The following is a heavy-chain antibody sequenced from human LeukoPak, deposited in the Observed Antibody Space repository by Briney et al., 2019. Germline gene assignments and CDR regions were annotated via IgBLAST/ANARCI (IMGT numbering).Heavy chain of an antibody. D-gene: IGHD5-18*01. CDR2: ISNSGSHT. V-gene: IGHV3-21*01. CDR1: GFTFSSYA. Sequence: GGSLRLSCAASGFTFSSYAMSWVRQAPGKGLEWVSSISNSGSHTYYADSVKGRFTVSRDNAKNSLYLQMNSLRAEDTAVYYCARDRPDRGYSYGRDFDYWGQGTLVTVSS. J-gene: IGHJ4*02. CDR3: ARDRPDRGYSYGRDFDY.